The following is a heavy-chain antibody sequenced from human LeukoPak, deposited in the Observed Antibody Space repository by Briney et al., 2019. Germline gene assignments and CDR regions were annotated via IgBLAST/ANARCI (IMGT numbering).Heavy chain of an antibody. Sequence: GGSLRLSCVTSGFMFSSYDMHWVRQAPGKGLEWVSFTQSDGYGKDYRDSVKGRFTISRDNSKNTLYLQMNFLRAEDTALYYCGKHDSASDYWGQGTLVTVSS. CDR2: TQSDGYGK. V-gene: IGHV3-30*02. CDR3: GKHDSASDY. D-gene: IGHD1-26*01. CDR1: GFMFSSYD. J-gene: IGHJ4*02.